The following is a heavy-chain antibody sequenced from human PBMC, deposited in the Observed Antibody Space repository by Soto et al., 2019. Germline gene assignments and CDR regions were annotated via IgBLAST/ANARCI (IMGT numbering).Heavy chain of an antibody. Sequence: GESLKISCMGSGYKVSTWHNFTSYWIAWVRQMPGEGLEWMGIIYPGDSDTRYSPSFQGQVTISADKSINSVYLQWSSLKASDTAMYYCASGGPDVFEHWGQGTLVTVSS. CDR2: IYPGDSDT. CDR3: ASGGPDVFEH. J-gene: IGHJ1*01. V-gene: IGHV5-51*01. D-gene: IGHD3-16*01. CDR1: GYKVSTWHNFTSYW.